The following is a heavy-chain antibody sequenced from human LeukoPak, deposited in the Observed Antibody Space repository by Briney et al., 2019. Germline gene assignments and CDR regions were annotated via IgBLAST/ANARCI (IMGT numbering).Heavy chain of an antibody. CDR1: GFTFSSYS. CDR3: AINGCFRGVCVIDI. V-gene: IGHV3-21*01. J-gene: IGHJ3*02. Sequence: GGSLRLSCAASGFTFSSYSMNWVRQAPGKGLEWVSSISSSSSYIYYADSVKGRFTISRDNAKNSLYLQMNSLRADDTAIYYCAINGCFRGVCVIDIWGQGTLVAVSS. CDR2: ISSSSSYI. D-gene: IGHD3-10*01.